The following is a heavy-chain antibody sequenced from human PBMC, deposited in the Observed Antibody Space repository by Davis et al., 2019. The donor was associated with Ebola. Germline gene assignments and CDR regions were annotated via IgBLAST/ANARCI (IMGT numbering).Heavy chain of an antibody. CDR3: ARLMVRGDLYYYGMDV. CDR2: INFDGSST. CDR1: GFSFTYFW. V-gene: IGHV3-74*01. Sequence: HTGGSLRLSCAASGFSFTYFWMHWVRHAPGKGLVWVSRINFDGSSTTYADSVKGRFTISRDNAKNTLYLQMNSLRGEDTAVYYCARLMVRGDLYYYGMDVWGQGTTVTVSS. J-gene: IGHJ6*02. D-gene: IGHD3-10*01.